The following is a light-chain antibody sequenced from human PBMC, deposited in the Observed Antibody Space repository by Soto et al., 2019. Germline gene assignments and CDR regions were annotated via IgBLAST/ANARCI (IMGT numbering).Light chain of an antibody. V-gene: IGLV2-14*01. CDR3: SAYTSSSTRV. CDR1: SSDFVGYNY. Sequence: QSALTQPASVAGSPGQSITISCTGTSSDFVGYNYVSWYQQHPGKAPKLMIYDVSNRPSGVSNRFSGSKSGNTASLTISGLQAEDEADYYCSAYTSSSTRVFGTGIKLTVL. CDR2: DVS. J-gene: IGLJ1*01.